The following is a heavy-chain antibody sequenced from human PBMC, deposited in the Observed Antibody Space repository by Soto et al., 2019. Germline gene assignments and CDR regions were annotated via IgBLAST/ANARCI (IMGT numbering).Heavy chain of an antibody. CDR1: GFTFSSYS. CDR2: ISSSSSYI. D-gene: IGHD3-3*01. CDR3: ARDQFSDAFDI. V-gene: IGHV3-21*01. Sequence: GGSLRLSCAASGFTFSSYSMNWVRQAPGKGLEWVSSISSSSSYIYYADSVKGRFTISRDNAKNSLYLQMNSLRAEDTAVYYCARDQFSDAFDIWGQGTMVTVSS. J-gene: IGHJ3*02.